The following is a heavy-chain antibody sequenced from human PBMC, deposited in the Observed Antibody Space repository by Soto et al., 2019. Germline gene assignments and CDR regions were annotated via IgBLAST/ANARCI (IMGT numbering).Heavy chain of an antibody. CDR1: GFTFNTYA. CDR2: ISSSGGGT. D-gene: IGHD6-19*01. J-gene: IGHJ4*02. Sequence: EVQLLESGGGLVQPGGSLRLSCAASGFTFNTYAMSWVRQPPGKGLEWVSAISSSGGGTYYADSVKGGFTISRDNSKNTLYLQRNRLRAEDTAVYYCAKDSGGSGWYGYWGQGTLVTVSS. CDR3: AKDSGGSGWYGY. V-gene: IGHV3-23*01.